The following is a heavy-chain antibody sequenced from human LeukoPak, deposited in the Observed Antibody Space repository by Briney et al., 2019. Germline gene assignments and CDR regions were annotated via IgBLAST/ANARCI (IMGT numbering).Heavy chain of an antibody. V-gene: IGHV4-4*07. CDR3: ARSVPSRDYGSSSFDY. CDR1: GGSISSYY. CDR2: IYTRGNT. D-gene: IGHD4-17*01. Sequence: PSETLSLTCTVSGGSISSYYWSWVRQPAGKGLELLGRIYTRGNTNYNPSLKSRVTMSVDTSMNQFSLKVNSLTAADTAMYYCARSVPSRDYGSSSFDYWGQGILVTVSS. J-gene: IGHJ4*02.